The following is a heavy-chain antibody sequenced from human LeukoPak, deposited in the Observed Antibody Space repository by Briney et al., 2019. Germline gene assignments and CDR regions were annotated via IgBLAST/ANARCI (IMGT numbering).Heavy chain of an antibody. CDR1: GYTSTSYG. V-gene: IGHV1-18*01. D-gene: IGHD3-3*01. CDR2: ISAYNGNT. Sequence: ASVKVSCKASGYTSTSYGISWVRQAPGQGLEWMGWISAYNGNTNYAQKLQGRVTMTTDTSTSTAYMELRSLRSDDTAVYYCARALGEDYDFWSDPLNWFDPWGQGTLVTVSS. J-gene: IGHJ5*02. CDR3: ARALGEDYDFWSDPLNWFDP.